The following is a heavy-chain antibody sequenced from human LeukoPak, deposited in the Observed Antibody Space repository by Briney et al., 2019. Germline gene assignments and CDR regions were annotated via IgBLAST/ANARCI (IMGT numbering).Heavy chain of an antibody. D-gene: IGHD6-6*01. Sequence: GGSLRLSCAGSGFTFSTYWMVRVRQAPGKGLEWVSSISSSSSYIYYADSVKGRFTISRDNAKNSLYLQMNSLRAEDTAVYYCARDSGVSSSFDYWGQGTLVTVSS. CDR2: ISSSSSYI. J-gene: IGHJ4*02. CDR3: ARDSGVSSSFDY. V-gene: IGHV3-21*01. CDR1: GFTFSTYW.